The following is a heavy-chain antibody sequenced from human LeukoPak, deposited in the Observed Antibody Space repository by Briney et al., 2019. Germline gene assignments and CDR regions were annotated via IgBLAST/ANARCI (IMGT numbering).Heavy chain of an antibody. J-gene: IGHJ4*02. CDR1: GGSFSAYY. CDR2: INHSGST. D-gene: IGHD6-13*01. V-gene: IGHV4-34*01. Sequence: SETLSLTCSVYGGSFSAYYWTWIRQPPGKGLEWIGEINHSGSTNYNPSLKSRVTISVDTSKNQFSLKLSSVTAADTAVYYCVRDIAAAGGFDYWGQGTLVTVSS. CDR3: VRDIAAAGGFDY.